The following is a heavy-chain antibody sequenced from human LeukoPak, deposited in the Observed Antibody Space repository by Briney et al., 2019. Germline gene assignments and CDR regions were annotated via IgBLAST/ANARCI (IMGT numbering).Heavy chain of an antibody. J-gene: IGHJ4*02. V-gene: IGHV3-21*01. CDR1: GFTFSSYS. D-gene: IGHD6-13*01. CDR2: ISSSSSYI. CDR3: ARGSIAAAGGIDY. Sequence: GGSLRLSCAASGFTFSSYSMNWVRQAPGKGLEWVSSISSSSSYIYYADSVKGRFTISRDNAKNSLYLQMNSLRAEDTTVYYCARGSIAAAGGIDYWGQGTLVTVSS.